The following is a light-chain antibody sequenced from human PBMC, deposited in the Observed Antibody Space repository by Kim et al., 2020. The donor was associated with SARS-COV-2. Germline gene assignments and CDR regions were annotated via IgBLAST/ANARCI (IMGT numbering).Light chain of an antibody. V-gene: IGLV3-1*01. CDR1: KLGDKY. Sequence: SYELTQPPSVSVSPGQTASITCSGDKLGDKYACWYQQKPGQSPVLVIYQDSKRPSGIPERFSGSNSGNTATLTISGTQAMDEADYYCQAWDSSTEVFCGGTQLTVL. CDR3: QAWDSSTEV. CDR2: QDS. J-gene: IGLJ3*02.